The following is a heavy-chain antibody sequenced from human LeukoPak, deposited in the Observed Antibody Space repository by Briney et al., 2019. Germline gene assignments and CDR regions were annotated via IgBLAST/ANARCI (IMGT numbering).Heavy chain of an antibody. CDR1: GFIFSNQW. V-gene: IGHV3-74*01. Sequence: PGGSLRLSGAASGFIFSNQWMHWVRQAPGKGLVWVSRSKADGSSTTYADSVKGRFTISRDNAKDTLYLQMNSLTAEDTAVYYCARSDWFDPWGQGTLVTVSS. CDR3: ARSDWFDP. CDR2: SKADGSST. J-gene: IGHJ5*02.